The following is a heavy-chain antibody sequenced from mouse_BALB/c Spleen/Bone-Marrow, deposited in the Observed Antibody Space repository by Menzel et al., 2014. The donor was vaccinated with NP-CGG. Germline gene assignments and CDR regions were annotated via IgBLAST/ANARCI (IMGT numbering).Heavy chain of an antibody. CDR3: GRYDDPAWFAY. CDR1: GYTFTSYW. Sequence: VQLQQSGAELVKPGASVKLSCNASGYTFTSYWSHWVKLMPGHGLEWIGEINSSNSRTNYNKKFKKKATLTVGKSSSTAYIQLSSLASEDSAVYCCGRYDDPAWFAYWGQGTLVTVS. J-gene: IGHJ3*01. D-gene: IGHD2-3*01. V-gene: IGHV1S81*02. CDR2: INSSNSRT.